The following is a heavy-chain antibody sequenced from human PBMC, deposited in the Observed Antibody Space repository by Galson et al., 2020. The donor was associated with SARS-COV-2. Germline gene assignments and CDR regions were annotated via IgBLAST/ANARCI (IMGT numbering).Heavy chain of an antibody. CDR1: GFTFSSYA. D-gene: IGHD3-16*01. CDR3: ARDRLTAYFDY. J-gene: IGHJ4*02. Sequence: GGSLRLSCAASGFTFSSYAMHWVRQAPGKGLEWVAVISYDGSNEYYADSVKGRFTISRDNSKNTLYLQMNSLRAEDTAVYYCARDRLTAYFDYWGQGTLVTVSS. CDR2: ISYDGSNE. V-gene: IGHV3-30*04.